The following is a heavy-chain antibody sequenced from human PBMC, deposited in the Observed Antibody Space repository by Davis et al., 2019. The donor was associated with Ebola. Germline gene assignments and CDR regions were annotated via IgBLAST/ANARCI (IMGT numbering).Heavy chain of an antibody. CDR2: IDQDGSEK. CDR3: ARTSHYYDSSGYYSAEYFQH. Sequence: GESLKISCAASGFTFSTYWMSWVRQAPGKGLEWVANIDQDGSEKYYVDSVKGRFTISRDNAKNSLYLQMNSLRAEDTAVYYCARTSHYYDSSGYYSAEYFQHWGQGTLVTVSS. J-gene: IGHJ1*01. CDR1: GFTFSTYW. D-gene: IGHD3-22*01. V-gene: IGHV3-7*01.